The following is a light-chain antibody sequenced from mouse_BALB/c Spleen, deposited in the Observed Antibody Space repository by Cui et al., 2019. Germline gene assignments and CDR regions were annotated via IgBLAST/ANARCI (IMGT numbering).Light chain of an antibody. J-gene: IGKJ4*01. CDR3: QQWSSNPFT. CDR1: ASVSY. CDR2: DTS. V-gene: IGKV4-59*01. Sequence: QIVLTQSPAIMSASPGEKVTMTCSASASVSYMHWYQQKAGNPPKSLIYDTSKLASGVPARFSGSGSGTSFSLKISRMEAEDAATYYCQQWSSNPFTFGSGTKLEIK.